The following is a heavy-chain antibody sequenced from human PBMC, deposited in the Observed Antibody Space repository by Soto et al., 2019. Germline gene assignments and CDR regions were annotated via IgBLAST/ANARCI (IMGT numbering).Heavy chain of an antibody. V-gene: IGHV3-74*01. Sequence: EVQLVESGGGLVQPGESLRLSCAASGFTFASTWMHWGSQAPGKGLVWVSRINTDGSSATYTDSVKGRFTISRDNAKKTLYQQMNSLRAEDKAEYYCAGSSGRNQHFDYWGQGNLDTVSS. CDR2: INTDGSSA. CDR3: AGSSGRNQHFDY. J-gene: IGHJ4*02. CDR1: GFTFASTW. D-gene: IGHD1-26*01.